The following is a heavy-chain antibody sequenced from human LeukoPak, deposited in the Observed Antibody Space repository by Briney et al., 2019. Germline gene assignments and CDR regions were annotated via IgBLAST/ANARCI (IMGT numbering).Heavy chain of an antibody. CDR2: IYHSGST. CDR1: GGSISSSNW. V-gene: IGHV4-4*02. CDR3: ARCLYGSGSPYGMDV. J-gene: IGHJ6*02. Sequence: PSETLSLTCAVSGGSISSSNWWSWVRQPPGKGLEWIGEIYHSGSTNYNPSLKSRVTISVDKSKNQFSLKLSSVTAADTAVYYCARCLYGSGSPYGMDVWGQGTTVTVSS. D-gene: IGHD3-10*01.